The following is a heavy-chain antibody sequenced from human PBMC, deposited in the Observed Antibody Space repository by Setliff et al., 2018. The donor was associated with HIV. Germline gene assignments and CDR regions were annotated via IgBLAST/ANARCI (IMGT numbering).Heavy chain of an antibody. J-gene: IGHJ4*02. V-gene: IGHV1-2*02. Sequence: ASVKVSCKASGYTFSGYYLHWVRQAPGQGPEWMAWINPKNGATTYAQVRGRVTMTSETSISTAYMELSRLRFDDTAVYYCARVRLGKNDLTPPRYTHALGYWGQGSLVTVSS. CDR2: INPKNGAT. CDR3: ARVRLGKNDLTPPRYTHALGY. CDR1: GYTFSGYY. D-gene: IGHD3-16*02.